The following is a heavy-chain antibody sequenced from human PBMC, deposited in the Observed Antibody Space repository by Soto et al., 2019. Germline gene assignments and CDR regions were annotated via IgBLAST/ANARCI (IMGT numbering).Heavy chain of an antibody. Sequence: SETLSLTCNVSGGSITSDYWSWIRQPPGKGLEWIGYIYHSGSTNYNPSLRSRATISVDTSKNQFSLKLSSMTAADTAVYYCARDKITGLFDYWGQGTLVTVSS. CDR2: IYHSGST. CDR1: GGSITSDY. J-gene: IGHJ4*02. CDR3: ARDKITGLFDY. V-gene: IGHV4-59*12. D-gene: IGHD2-8*02.